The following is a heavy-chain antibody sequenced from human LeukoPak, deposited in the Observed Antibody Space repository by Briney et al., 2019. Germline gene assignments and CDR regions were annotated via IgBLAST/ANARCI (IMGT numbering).Heavy chain of an antibody. CDR1: GFTFSSYA. V-gene: IGHV3-30-3*01. Sequence: GGSLRLSCAASGFTFSSYAMHWVHQAPGKGLEWVAVISYDGSNKYYADPVKGRFTISRDNSKNTLYLQMNSLRAEDTAVYYCARDSTPYDFWSGYYVGGWFDPWGQGTLVTVSS. CDR3: ARDSTPYDFWSGYYVGGWFDP. J-gene: IGHJ5*02. CDR2: ISYDGSNK. D-gene: IGHD3-3*01.